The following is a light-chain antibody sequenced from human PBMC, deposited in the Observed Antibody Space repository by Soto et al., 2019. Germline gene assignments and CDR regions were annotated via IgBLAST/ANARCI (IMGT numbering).Light chain of an antibody. CDR2: EDY. CDR1: SSNIGSYS. J-gene: IGLJ3*02. V-gene: IGLV1-51*02. CDR3: GSWDTTLNVWV. Sequence: QSVLTQPPSVSAAPGQKVTIPCSGSSSNIGSYSVSWYLQLPGTAPKLLIYEDYKRPSGVPDRFSGSKSGTSATLGITGLQTGDEADYYCGSWDTTLNVWVFGGGTKVTVL.